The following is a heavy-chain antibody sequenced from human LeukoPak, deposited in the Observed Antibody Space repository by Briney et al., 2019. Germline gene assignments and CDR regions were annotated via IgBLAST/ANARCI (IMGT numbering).Heavy chain of an antibody. Sequence: ASVKVSCKASGYTFTGYYMHWVRQAPGQGLEWMGWINPNSGGTNYAQKFQGRVTMTRDTSNSTAYMELSRLRSDDTAVYYCASLVTVPESKAVAVDYWGQGTLVTVSS. CDR1: GYTFTGYY. CDR2: INPNSGGT. D-gene: IGHD6-19*01. V-gene: IGHV1-2*02. J-gene: IGHJ4*02. CDR3: ASLVTVPESKAVAVDY.